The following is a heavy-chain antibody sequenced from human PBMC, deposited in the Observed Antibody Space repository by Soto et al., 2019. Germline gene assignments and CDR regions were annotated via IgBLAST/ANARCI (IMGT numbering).Heavy chain of an antibody. D-gene: IGHD6-13*01. CDR2: IIPIFGTA. CDR1: GGTFSSYA. Sequence: SVKVSCKASGGTFSSYAISWVRQAPGQGLEWMGGIIPIFGTANYAQKFQGRVTITADESTSTAYMELSSLRSEDTAAYYCAREGGAGAAAGPYYYYGMDVWGQGTTVTVSS. V-gene: IGHV1-69*13. J-gene: IGHJ6*02. CDR3: AREGGAGAAAGPYYYYGMDV.